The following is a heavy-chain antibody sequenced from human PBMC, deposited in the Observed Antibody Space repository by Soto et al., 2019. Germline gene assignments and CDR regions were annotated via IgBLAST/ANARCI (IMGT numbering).Heavy chain of an antibody. Sequence: QVQLQESGPGLVKPSQTLSLTCSVSGESINNGAYFWSWIRQHPGKGLEWIGYVHASGSTYYNPSLRGRVDMSIDTSTKQFYLNLKSVTAADTAVFFCARGFVEAGMAFDYWGPGALVTVSS. CDR2: VHASGST. J-gene: IGHJ4*02. CDR1: GESINNGAYF. CDR3: ARGFVEAGMAFDY. D-gene: IGHD3-3*01. V-gene: IGHV4-31*03.